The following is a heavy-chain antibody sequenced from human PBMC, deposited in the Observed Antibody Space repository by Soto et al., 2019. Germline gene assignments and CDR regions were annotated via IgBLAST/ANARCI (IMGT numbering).Heavy chain of an antibody. V-gene: IGHV3-11*01. J-gene: IGHJ4*02. CDR2: ISTGAFTI. Sequence: VVSLKRSWFFLGGFFRDSFITRVRQIPGKGLEWIASISTGAFTISYAAAVKGRFTISRDDGHNSLFLQMASLRAEDTALYYCQRDKTRIEHWGQGTMVTVSS. CDR3: QRDKTRIEH. CDR1: GGFFRDSF.